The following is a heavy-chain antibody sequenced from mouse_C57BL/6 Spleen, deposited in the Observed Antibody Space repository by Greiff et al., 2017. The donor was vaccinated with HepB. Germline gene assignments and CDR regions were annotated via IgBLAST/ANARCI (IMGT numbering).Heavy chain of an antibody. CDR1: GYTFTSYW. J-gene: IGHJ3*01. V-gene: IGHV1-52*01. D-gene: IGHD1-1*01. CDR2: IDPSDSET. Sequence: VQLQQPGAELVRPGSSVKLSCKASGYTFTSYWMHWVKQRPIQGLEWIGNIDPSDSETHYNQKFKDKATLTVDKSYSTAFMQLGSLTSEDSAVYYCAREFDYGSSYVTWFAYWGQGTLVTVSA. CDR3: AREFDYGSSYVTWFAY.